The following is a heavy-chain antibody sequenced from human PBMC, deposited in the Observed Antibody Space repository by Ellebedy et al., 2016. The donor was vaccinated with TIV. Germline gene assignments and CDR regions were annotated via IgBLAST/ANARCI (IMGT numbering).Heavy chain of an antibody. J-gene: IGHJ4*02. CDR3: ARLGYRSSWFDY. Sequence: GESLKISCAASGFTLNTYAMSWVRQAPGKGLEWVSSISGTGGSTWYADSVQGRFTISRDNSKNTLSLQMNSLRADDTAVYYCARLGYRSSWFDYWGQGVLVTVSS. D-gene: IGHD6-13*01. CDR2: ISGTGGST. CDR1: GFTLNTYA. V-gene: IGHV3-23*01.